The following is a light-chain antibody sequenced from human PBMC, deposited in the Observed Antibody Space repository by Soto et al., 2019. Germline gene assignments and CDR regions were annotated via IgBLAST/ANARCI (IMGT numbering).Light chain of an antibody. CDR3: QQYGSSQIT. CDR2: GAS. J-gene: IGKJ5*01. V-gene: IGKV3-20*01. Sequence: EIVLTQSPGTLSLSPGERATLSCRASQSVSNNYLAWYQQKPGQAPRLLIYGASNRATGIPDRFSGSGSGTDFTLTISRLEPEDFAVYYCQQYGSSQITFGQGTRLEIK. CDR1: QSVSNNY.